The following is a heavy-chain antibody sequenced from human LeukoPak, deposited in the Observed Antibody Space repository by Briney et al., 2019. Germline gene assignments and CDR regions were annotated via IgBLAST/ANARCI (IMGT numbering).Heavy chain of an antibody. CDR3: ARQVDFWSAYWG. CDR1: GYTFTGYY. V-gene: IGHV1-2*06. J-gene: IGHJ4*02. D-gene: IGHD3-3*01. Sequence: ASVKVSCKASGYTFTGYYMHWVRQAPGQGLEWMGRIDPNSGGTHYAQKFQGRVTMTRDTSISTAYMELSRLRSDDTAVYYCARQVDFWSAYWGWGQGTLVTVSS. CDR2: IDPNSGGT.